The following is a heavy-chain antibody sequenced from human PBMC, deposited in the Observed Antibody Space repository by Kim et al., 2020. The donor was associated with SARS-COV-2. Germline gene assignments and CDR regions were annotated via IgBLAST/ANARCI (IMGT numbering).Heavy chain of an antibody. V-gene: IGHV1-2*02. D-gene: IGHD2-21*02. CDR3: VREEIVVVTAIWIVVVITTVGYSFDY. Sequence: ASVQVSCKASGYTFTGYFMHWVRQAAGQGREWMGWINPNSGGTNYAQKFQGRVTMTRDTSISTAYMELSRLRSDDTAVYYCVREEIVVVTAIWIVVVITTVGYSFDYWGQGTLVTVSS. J-gene: IGHJ4*02. CDR2: INPNSGGT. CDR1: GYTFTGYF.